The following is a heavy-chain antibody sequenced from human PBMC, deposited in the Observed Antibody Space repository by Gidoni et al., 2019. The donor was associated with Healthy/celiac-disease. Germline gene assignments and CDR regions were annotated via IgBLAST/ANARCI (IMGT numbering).Heavy chain of an antibody. J-gene: IGHJ4*02. CDR2: IYYSGST. V-gene: IGHV4-39*07. CDR3: ARDSAYYGSGSYTY. CDR1: GGSISSSSYY. Sequence: QLQLQESGPGLVKPSETLSLTGTVSGGSISSSSYYWGWIRQPPGKGLEWIGSIYYSGSTYYNPSLKSRVTISVDTSKNQFSLKLSSVTAADTAVYYCARDSAYYGSGSYTYWGQGTLVTVSS. D-gene: IGHD3-10*01.